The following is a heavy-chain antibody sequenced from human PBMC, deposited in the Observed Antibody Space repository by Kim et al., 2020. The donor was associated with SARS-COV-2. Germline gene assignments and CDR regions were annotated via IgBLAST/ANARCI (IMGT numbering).Heavy chain of an antibody. D-gene: IGHD5-18*01. CDR3: ARDHVDTAMVDD. J-gene: IGHJ4*01. Sequence: YYNPSLKGRVTISVDTSKNQFSLKLSSVTAADTAVYYCARDHVDTAMVDDWGQGTLVTVSS. V-gene: IGHV4-30-2*04.